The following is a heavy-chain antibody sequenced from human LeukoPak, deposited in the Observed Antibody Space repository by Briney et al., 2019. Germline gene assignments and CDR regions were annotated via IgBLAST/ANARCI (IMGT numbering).Heavy chain of an antibody. D-gene: IGHD3-22*01. CDR1: GYTFSSNA. CDR3: ARDTALGRYYDSSGYYSGGRWFAP. Sequence: ASLKVSCKASGYTFSSNAIHWVRQAPGQRLEWMGWINAGNGDTKYSQKFQGRVTITRDTSASTAYMELSSLRSEDTAVYYCARDTALGRYYDSSGYYSGGRWFAPWGQGTLVTVSS. J-gene: IGHJ5*02. CDR2: INAGNGDT. V-gene: IGHV1-3*01.